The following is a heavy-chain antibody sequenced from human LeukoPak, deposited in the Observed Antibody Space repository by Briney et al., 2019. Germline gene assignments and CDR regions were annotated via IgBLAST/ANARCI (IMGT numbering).Heavy chain of an antibody. CDR2: ISNDGRRT. V-gene: IGHV3-30*04. J-gene: IGHJ4*02. CDR3: AREKVGAIDY. CDR1: GFTLNDYV. D-gene: IGHD1-26*01. Sequence: GGALRLSFAASGFTLNDYVINWGRQAPRQGLEWVAVISNDGRRTYYADSLKGRFTISRDNSKNTVYLQVSSLRAEDTAVYYCAREKVGAIDYRGQGTLVTVS.